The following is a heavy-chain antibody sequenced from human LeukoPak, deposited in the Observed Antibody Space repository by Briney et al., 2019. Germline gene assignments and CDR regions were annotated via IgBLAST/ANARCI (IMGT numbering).Heavy chain of an antibody. Sequence: GGSLGLSCTASGFTFSNYGMHWVRQAPGKGLEWVAVIWYDGSNKYYADSVRGRFTISRDNSKNTLYLQMNSLSAEDTAVYYCARVRGIQLWSHYFDYWGQGTLVTVSS. D-gene: IGHD5-18*01. CDR3: ARVRGIQLWSHYFDY. V-gene: IGHV3-33*01. CDR1: GFTFSNYG. J-gene: IGHJ4*02. CDR2: IWYDGSNK.